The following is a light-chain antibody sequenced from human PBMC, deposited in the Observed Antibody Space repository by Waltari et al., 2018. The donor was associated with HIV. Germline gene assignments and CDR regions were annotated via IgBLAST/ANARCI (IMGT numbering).Light chain of an antibody. V-gene: IGKV3-20*01. J-gene: IGKJ1*01. CDR2: ASS. CDR3: QVYGGSPRWT. Sequence: LTQYPATLFVSPGENATLSCRASQTVDHKSLTWYQQRPGQAPRLVLFASSTRATGIPDRFHGSESGTEFTLTIRRLEPEDFAIYYCQVYGGSPRWTFGPGTRLEIK. CDR1: QTVDHKS.